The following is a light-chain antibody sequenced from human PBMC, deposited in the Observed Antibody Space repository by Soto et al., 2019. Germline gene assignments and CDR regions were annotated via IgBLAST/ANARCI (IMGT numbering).Light chain of an antibody. CDR1: SSDIGNY. CDR3: SSYAGRPWV. V-gene: IGLV2-8*01. CDR2: EVT. J-gene: IGLJ3*02. Sequence: QSVLTQPPSASGSPGQSVTISCTGTSSDIGNYVSWYQQHPGKAPKLIIYEVTKRPSGVPDRFSGSKSGNTASLTVSGLQVDDEADYYCSSYAGRPWVFGGGTKLTVL.